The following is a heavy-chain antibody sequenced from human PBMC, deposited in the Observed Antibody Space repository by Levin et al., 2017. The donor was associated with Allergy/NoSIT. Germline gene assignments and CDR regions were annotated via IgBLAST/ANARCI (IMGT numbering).Heavy chain of an antibody. CDR1: GGSIRSSSYY. J-gene: IGHJ4*02. Sequence: SQTLSLTCTVSGGSIRSSSYYWGWIRQPPGKGLEWIGSIYYSGTTYYNPSLKSRVTMSVDTSKNQFSLKLSSVTAADTAVYYCALVSGPFDYWGQGTLVTVSS. CDR3: ALVSGPFDY. V-gene: IGHV4-39*01. CDR2: IYYSGTT. D-gene: IGHD2-15*01.